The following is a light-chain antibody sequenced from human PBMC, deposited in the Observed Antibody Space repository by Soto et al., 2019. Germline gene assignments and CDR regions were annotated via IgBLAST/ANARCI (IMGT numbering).Light chain of an antibody. Sequence: EIVLTQSPGTLSLSPGERATLSCRASQSVRSNYLAWYQQKPGQAPRLLIYGASSRATGIPARFSGSGSGTDFTLTISRLEPEDFAVYYCQQYGRSPTFGPGTKVHIK. V-gene: IGKV3-20*01. J-gene: IGKJ3*01. CDR3: QQYGRSPT. CDR2: GAS. CDR1: QSVRSNY.